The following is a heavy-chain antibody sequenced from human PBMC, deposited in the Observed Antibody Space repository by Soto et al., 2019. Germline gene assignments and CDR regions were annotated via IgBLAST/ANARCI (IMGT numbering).Heavy chain of an antibody. CDR3: ARGITDGYDY. J-gene: IGHJ4*02. D-gene: IGHD5-12*01. CDR1: GYTFTNYD. V-gene: IGHV1-8*01. Sequence: ASVKVSCKASGYTFTNYDINWVRQATGQGLEWMGWMSPGSGATGYAQKFQGRVTMTRSTSISTAYMELSSLTPEDTAVYFCARGITDGYDYWGQGTLVTVSS. CDR2: MSPGSGAT.